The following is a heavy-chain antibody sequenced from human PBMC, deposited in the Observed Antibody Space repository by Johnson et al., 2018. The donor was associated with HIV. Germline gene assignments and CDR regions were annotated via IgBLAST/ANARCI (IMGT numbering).Heavy chain of an antibody. CDR3: TTTAFIKAAGGTRPLDI. CDR2: IKTTSAGGTI. Sequence: EQLVESGGGLVKPGGSLRLSCAASGFTFSNAWMSWVRQAPGKGLEWVGRIKTTSAGGTIDYAAPVKGRFTISRDDSKNILYLEMNSLKTEDTAVYYCTTTAFIKAAGGTRPLDIWGQGTMVTVSS. V-gene: IGHV3-15*01. J-gene: IGHJ3*02. D-gene: IGHD6-13*01. CDR1: GFTFSNAW.